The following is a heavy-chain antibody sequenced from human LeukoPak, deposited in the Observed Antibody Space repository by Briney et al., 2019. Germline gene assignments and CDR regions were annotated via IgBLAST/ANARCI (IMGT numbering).Heavy chain of an antibody. V-gene: IGHV4-61*08. Sequence: SETLSLTCTVSGGSISSGGYYWSWIRQPPGKGLEWIGYIYYSGGTNYNPSLKSRVTISVDTSKNQFSLKLSSVTAADTAVYYCARNYYDSSGYLVYFDYWGQGTLVTVSS. CDR2: IYYSGGT. D-gene: IGHD3-22*01. J-gene: IGHJ4*02. CDR1: GGSISSGGYY. CDR3: ARNYYDSSGYLVYFDY.